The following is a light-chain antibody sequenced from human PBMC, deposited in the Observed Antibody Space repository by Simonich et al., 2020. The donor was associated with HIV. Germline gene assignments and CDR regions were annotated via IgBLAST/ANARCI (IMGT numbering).Light chain of an antibody. Sequence: DIQMTQSPSSVSASVGDRVTIACRASQGISTLLAWYQQKPGKAPKLLIYSASTVQSRVPSRFSGSGSGTDFTLTISSLQPEDFATYYCQQSYSTLGITFGPGTKVDIK. CDR1: QGISTL. CDR3: QQSYSTLGIT. J-gene: IGKJ3*01. CDR2: SAS. V-gene: IGKV1-12*01.